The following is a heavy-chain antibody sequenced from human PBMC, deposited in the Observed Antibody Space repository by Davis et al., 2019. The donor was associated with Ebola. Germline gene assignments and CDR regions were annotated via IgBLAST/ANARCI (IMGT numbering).Heavy chain of an antibody. V-gene: IGHV1-46*01. Sequence: ASVKVSCKASGYTFTTYDINWVRQAPGQGLEWMGIINPSGGSTTYAQKFQGRVTMTRDTSTRTVYMELSSLRSEDTAVYYCARGRGHYESSGGDFWGQGTLVTVSS. CDR3: ARGRGHYESSGGDF. CDR2: INPSGGST. J-gene: IGHJ4*02. CDR1: GYTFTTYD. D-gene: IGHD3-22*01.